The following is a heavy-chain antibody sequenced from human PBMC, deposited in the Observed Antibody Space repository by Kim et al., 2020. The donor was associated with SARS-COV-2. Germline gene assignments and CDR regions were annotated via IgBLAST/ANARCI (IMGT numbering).Heavy chain of an antibody. Sequence: GGSLRLSCAASGFTFSSYSMNWVRQAPGKGLEWVSSISSSSSYIYYADSVKGRFTISRDNAKNSLYLQMNSLRAEDTAVYYCARENWNDAPFDYWGQGTLVTVSS. CDR3: ARENWNDAPFDY. J-gene: IGHJ4*02. V-gene: IGHV3-21*01. CDR1: GFTFSSYS. CDR2: ISSSSSYI. D-gene: IGHD1-1*01.